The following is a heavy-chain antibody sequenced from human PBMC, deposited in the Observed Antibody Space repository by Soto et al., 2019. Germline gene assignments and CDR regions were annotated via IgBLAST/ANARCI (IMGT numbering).Heavy chain of an antibody. J-gene: IGHJ6*02. CDR2: IWYDGSNK. Sequence: GGSLRLSCAASGFTFSSYGMHWVRQAPGKGLEWVAVIWYDGSNKYYADSVKGRFTISRDNSKNTLYLQMNSLRAEDTAVYYCARDLVTGIAVAGTTQNYYYYYGMDVWGQGTTVTVSS. D-gene: IGHD6-19*01. V-gene: IGHV3-33*01. CDR1: GFTFSSYG. CDR3: ARDLVTGIAVAGTTQNYYYYYGMDV.